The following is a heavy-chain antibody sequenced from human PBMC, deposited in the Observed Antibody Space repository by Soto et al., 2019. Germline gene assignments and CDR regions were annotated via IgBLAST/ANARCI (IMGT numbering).Heavy chain of an antibody. CDR3: GGSSRDYGGGGRFDP. CDR1: GYTFTSYG. J-gene: IGHJ5*02. CDR2: ISAYNGNT. Sequence: QVQLVQSGAEVKKPGASVKVSCKASGYTFTSYGISWVRQAPGQGLEWMGWISAYNGNTNYAQKLQGRVTMTTDTPPGTAYMGGGGPGSGGTAVFFWGGSSRDYGGGGRFDPWGQGTLVTVSS. V-gene: IGHV1-18*01. D-gene: IGHD4-17*01.